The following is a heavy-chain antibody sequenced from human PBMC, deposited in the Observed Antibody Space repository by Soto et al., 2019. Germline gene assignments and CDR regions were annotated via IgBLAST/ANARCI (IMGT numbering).Heavy chain of an antibody. CDR2: IYYSGST. Sequence: SETLSLTCTVSSGSISSSNYTWGWIRQPPGKGLEWIGSIYYSGSTYYNPSLKSRITVSVDTSKNQFSLNLSSVTAADTAVYYCARLQGYCIRTSCSGYYGVDVWGQGTTVTVSS. J-gene: IGHJ6*02. D-gene: IGHD2-2*01. V-gene: IGHV4-39*01. CDR1: SGSISSSNYT. CDR3: ARLQGYCIRTSCSGYYGVDV.